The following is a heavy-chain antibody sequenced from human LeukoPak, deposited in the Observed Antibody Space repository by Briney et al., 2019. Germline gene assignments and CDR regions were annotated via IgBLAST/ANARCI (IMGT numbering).Heavy chain of an antibody. CDR1: GGSISSYY. D-gene: IGHD3-9*01. Sequence: PSETLSLTCTVSGGSISSYYWSWIRQPPGKGLEWIGYIYNSGSTNYNPSLKSRVTISVDTSKNQFSLKLSSVTAADTAAYYCARIYTTYEILTAYYSPNYMDVWGKGTTATVSS. J-gene: IGHJ6*03. V-gene: IGHV4-59*12. CDR3: ARIYTTYEILTAYYSPNYMDV. CDR2: IYNSGST.